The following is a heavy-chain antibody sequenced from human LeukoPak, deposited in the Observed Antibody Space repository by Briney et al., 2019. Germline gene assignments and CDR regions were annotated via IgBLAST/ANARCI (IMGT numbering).Heavy chain of an antibody. J-gene: IGHJ4*02. Sequence: GGSLRLSCAASGFAFSDYYMNWVRQAPGKGLEWVSLIYGGGNTYYADSVKGRFTISRDNSKNTLYLQMNSLRAEDTAVYYCARRGDGGRSFDYWGQGTLVTVSS. V-gene: IGHV3-53*01. CDR3: ARRGDGGRSFDY. CDR2: IYGGGNT. CDR1: GFAFSDYY. D-gene: IGHD4-23*01.